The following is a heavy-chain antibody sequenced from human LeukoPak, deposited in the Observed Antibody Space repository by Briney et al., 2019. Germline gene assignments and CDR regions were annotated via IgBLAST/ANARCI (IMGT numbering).Heavy chain of an antibody. CDR2: IRYVGSNK. J-gene: IGHJ4*02. Sequence: GGSLRLSCAASGFTFATYGMHWVRQAPGKGLEWVAFIRYVGSNKYYADSVKGRFTISKDTSKNTLYLQMNSLRAEDTAVYYCAKDRPGLIAVAGSFDYWGQGTLVTVSS. CDR3: AKDRPGLIAVAGSFDY. V-gene: IGHV3-30*02. CDR1: GFTFATYG. D-gene: IGHD6-19*01.